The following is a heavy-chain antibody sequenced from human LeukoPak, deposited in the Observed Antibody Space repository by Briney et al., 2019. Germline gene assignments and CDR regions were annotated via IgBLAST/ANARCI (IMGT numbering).Heavy chain of an antibody. CDR1: GGTFSSYA. D-gene: IGHD3-10*01. Sequence: SVKVSCKASGGTFSSYAISWVRQAPGQGLEWMGGIIPIFGTANYAQKFQGRVTITADESTSTAYMELRSLGSDDTAVYYCARVLTMVRGVIITPGLDYWGQGTLVTVSS. CDR3: ARVLTMVRGVIITPGLDY. J-gene: IGHJ4*02. CDR2: IIPIFGTA. V-gene: IGHV1-69*01.